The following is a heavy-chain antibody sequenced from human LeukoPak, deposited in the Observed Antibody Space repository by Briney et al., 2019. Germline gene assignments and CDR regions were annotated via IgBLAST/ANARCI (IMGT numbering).Heavy chain of an antibody. V-gene: IGHV3-64*01. CDR2: ISSNGGST. J-gene: IGHJ6*02. D-gene: IGHD3-10*01. CDR3: ARGGRRYGSSDYYSYGVDV. CDR1: GFTFSSYA. Sequence: GGSLRLSCAASGFTFSSYAMHWVRQAPGKGLEYVSAISSNGGSTYYANSVKGRFTISRDNSKNTLYLRMGSLRAEDMAVYYCARGGRRYGSSDYYSYGVDVWGQGTTVTVSS.